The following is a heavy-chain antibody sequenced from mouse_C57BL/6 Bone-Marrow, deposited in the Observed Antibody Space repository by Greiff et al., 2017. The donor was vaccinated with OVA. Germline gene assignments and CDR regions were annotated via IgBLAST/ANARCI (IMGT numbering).Heavy chain of an antibody. CDR2: IDPSDSYT. CDR3: ARPDYGSSYVDWYFDV. D-gene: IGHD1-1*01. CDR1: GYTFTSYW. Sequence: VQLQQPGAELVMPGASVKLSCKASGYTFTSYWMHWVKQRPGQGLGWIGEIDPSDSYTNSNKKFKGKSTLTVDKSSSTAYMQLSSLTSEDSAVYYCARPDYGSSYVDWYFDVWGTGTTVTVSS. J-gene: IGHJ1*03. V-gene: IGHV1-69*01.